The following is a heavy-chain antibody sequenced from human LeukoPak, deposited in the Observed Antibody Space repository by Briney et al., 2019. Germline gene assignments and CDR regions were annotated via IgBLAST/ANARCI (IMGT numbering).Heavy chain of an antibody. Sequence: PGGSLRLSRAASGFIFSSYAMSWVRPAPGKGVEWVSTISGSGGSTYCADSVKGRFTISRDNSKNTVYLQMNSLRAEDTAVYYCAKDRSCTNDVCHGDFDYWGQGTLVTVSS. CDR3: AKDRSCTNDVCHGDFDY. D-gene: IGHD2-8*01. CDR2: ISGSGGST. CDR1: GFIFSSYA. J-gene: IGHJ4*02. V-gene: IGHV3-23*01.